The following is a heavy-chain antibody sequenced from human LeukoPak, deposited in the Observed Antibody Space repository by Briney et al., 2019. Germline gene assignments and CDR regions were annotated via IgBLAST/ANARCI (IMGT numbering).Heavy chain of an antibody. Sequence: GGSLRLSCAVSGFTFSYTWMSWVRQAPGKGLEWVGRIKSKTDGGTTDYAAPVKGRFTISRDDSKNTLYLQMNSLRAEDTAVYYCASSPVVPGQNYYYYYGMDVWGQGTTVTVSS. D-gene: IGHD2-2*01. V-gene: IGHV3-15*01. CDR3: ASSPVVPGQNYYYYYGMDV. CDR1: GFTFSYTW. J-gene: IGHJ6*02. CDR2: IKSKTDGGTT.